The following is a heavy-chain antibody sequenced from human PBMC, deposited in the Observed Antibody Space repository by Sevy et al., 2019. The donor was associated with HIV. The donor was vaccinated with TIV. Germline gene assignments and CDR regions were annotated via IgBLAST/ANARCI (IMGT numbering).Heavy chain of an antibody. J-gene: IGHJ6*02. V-gene: IGHV3-7*01. Sequence: GGSLRLSCAASGFAFSSSWMTWVRQAPGKGLEWVANIKQDGSEKYYVDFLKGRFTISRDNAKNSLYLQMNSLRAEDTAVYYRARLCTGFIYYYYYGMDVWGQGTTVTVSS. CDR2: IKQDGSEK. CDR1: GFAFSSSW. D-gene: IGHD2-2*01. CDR3: ARLCTGFIYYYYYGMDV.